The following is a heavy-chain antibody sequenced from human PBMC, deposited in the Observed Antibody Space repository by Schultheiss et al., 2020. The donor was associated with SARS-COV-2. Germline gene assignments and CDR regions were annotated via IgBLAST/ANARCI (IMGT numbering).Heavy chain of an antibody. D-gene: IGHD3-3*02. J-gene: IGHJ4*02. CDR2: ISGSGGST. CDR3: ARDYLDFWSGYSLGYFDY. CDR1: GFTFSSYA. V-gene: IGHV3-23*01. Sequence: GESLKISCAASGFTFSSYAMSWVRQAPGKGLEWVSAISGSGGSTYYADSVKGRFTISRDNSKNTLYLQMNSLRAEDTAVYYCARDYLDFWSGYSLGYFDYWGQGTLVTVSS.